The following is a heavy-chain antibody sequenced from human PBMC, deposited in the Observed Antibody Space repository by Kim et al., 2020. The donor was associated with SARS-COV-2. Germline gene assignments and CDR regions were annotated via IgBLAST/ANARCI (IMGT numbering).Heavy chain of an antibody. V-gene: IGHV4-4*09. J-gene: IGHJ4*02. CDR3: AGTGSGSYDY. CDR2: ST. D-gene: IGHD3-10*01. Sequence: STNYNPSLKSRVTISVDTSKNQFSLKLSSVTAADTAVYYCAGTGSGSYDYWGQGTLVTVSS.